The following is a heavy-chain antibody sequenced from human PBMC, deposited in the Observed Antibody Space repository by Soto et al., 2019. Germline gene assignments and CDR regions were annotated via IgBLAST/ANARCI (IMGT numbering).Heavy chain of an antibody. J-gene: IGHJ5*02. Sequence: QVQLQESGPGLVKPSQTLSLTCTVSGGSISSGGYYWSWIRQHPGKGLEWIGYIYYSGSNYYNPSLKSRVTISVDTSKNQFSLKLSSVTAADTAVYYCARSPALNYYDSSFHWFDPWGQGTLVTVSS. CDR2: IYYSGSN. CDR1: GGSISSGGYY. V-gene: IGHV4-31*03. CDR3: ARSPALNYYDSSFHWFDP. D-gene: IGHD3-22*01.